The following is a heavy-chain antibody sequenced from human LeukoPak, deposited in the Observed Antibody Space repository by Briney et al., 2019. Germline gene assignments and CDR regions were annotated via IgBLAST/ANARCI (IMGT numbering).Heavy chain of an antibody. J-gene: IGHJ4*02. CDR1: GGSISSSSYY. CDR2: IYYSGST. D-gene: IGHD6-13*01. Sequence: PSETLSLTCTASGGSISSSSYYWGWIRQPPGKGLEWIGSIYYSGSTYYNPSLKSRVTISVDTSKNQFSLKLSSVTAADTAVYYCAREGSSWYPDYWGQGTLVTVSS. CDR3: AREGSSWYPDY. V-gene: IGHV4-39*02.